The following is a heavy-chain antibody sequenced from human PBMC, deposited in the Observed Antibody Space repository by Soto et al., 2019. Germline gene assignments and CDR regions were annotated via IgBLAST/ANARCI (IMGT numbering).Heavy chain of an antibody. CDR2: IYYRRST. CDR3: ARGGGDNTNFDY. V-gene: IGHV4-31*03. D-gene: IGHD3-10*01. J-gene: IGHJ4*02. CDR1: GGSISSGGYY. Sequence: QVQLQESGPGLVKPSQTLSLTCTVSGGSISSGGYYWSWIRQHPGKGLEWIGYIYYRRSTYYNPSLKSRVTISVDTSKNQFSLKLSSVTAADTAVYYCARGGGDNTNFDYWGQGTLVTVSS.